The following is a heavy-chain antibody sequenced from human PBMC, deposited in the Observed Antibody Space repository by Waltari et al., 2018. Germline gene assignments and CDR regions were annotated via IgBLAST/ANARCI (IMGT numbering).Heavy chain of an antibody. D-gene: IGHD3-10*01. CDR3: ARSHGGAIRNFDY. J-gene: IGHJ4*02. Sequence: QVQLQQWGAGLLKPSETLSLYCGVSGGSFSGSYWNWIRQPPGKGLEWIGEITHSGSTNYNPSLKSRLTISVDSSKNQFSLKLNSVTAADTAVYYCARSHGGAIRNFDYWGQGILVTVSS. CDR1: GGSFSGSY. V-gene: IGHV4-34*01. CDR2: ITHSGST.